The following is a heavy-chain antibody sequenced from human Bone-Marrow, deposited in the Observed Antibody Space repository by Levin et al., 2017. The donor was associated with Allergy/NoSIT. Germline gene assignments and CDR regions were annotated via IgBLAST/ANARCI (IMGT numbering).Heavy chain of an antibody. CDR2: INPNSGGT. Sequence: ASVKVSCKASGYTFTGYYMHWVRQAPGQGLEWMGRINPNSGGTNYAQKFQGRVTMTRDTSISTAYMELSRLRSDDTAVYYCARDHRAARVGNLPYFGYWGQGTLVTVSS. D-gene: IGHD6-6*01. CDR3: ARDHRAARVGNLPYFGY. V-gene: IGHV1-2*06. J-gene: IGHJ4*02. CDR1: GYTFTGYY.